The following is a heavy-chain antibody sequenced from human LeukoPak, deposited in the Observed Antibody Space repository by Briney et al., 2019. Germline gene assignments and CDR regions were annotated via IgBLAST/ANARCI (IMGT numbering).Heavy chain of an antibody. D-gene: IGHD3-10*01. J-gene: IGHJ4*02. Sequence: GSLRLSCAASGFTVSSNYMSWVRQAPGKGLEWVSVIYSGGSTYCADSVKGRFTISRDNSKSTLYIQMNSLRAEDTAVYYCARAKPKNMVRGLIMRRESRYYFDYWGQGTLVTVSS. CDR1: GFTVSSNY. CDR2: IYSGGST. CDR3: ARAKPKNMVRGLIMRRESRYYFDY. V-gene: IGHV3-53*01.